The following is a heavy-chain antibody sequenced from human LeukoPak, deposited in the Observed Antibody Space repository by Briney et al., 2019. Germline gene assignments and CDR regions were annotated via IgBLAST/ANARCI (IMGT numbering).Heavy chain of an antibody. CDR3: AKVIGIVDPFDY. J-gene: IGHJ4*02. Sequence: PGGSLRLSCAASGFTFSNYAMSWVRQAPGKGLEWVSAIDAGGGNTYYADSVKGRFTISRDNSKNTVYLQMNSLRAEDTAVYYCAKVIGIVDPFDYWGQGILVTVSS. D-gene: IGHD1-26*01. CDR1: GFTFSNYA. V-gene: IGHV3-23*01. CDR2: IDAGGGNT.